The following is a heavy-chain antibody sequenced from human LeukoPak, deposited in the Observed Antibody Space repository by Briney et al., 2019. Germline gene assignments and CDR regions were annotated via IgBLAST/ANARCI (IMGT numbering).Heavy chain of an antibody. Sequence: GGSLRLSCAASGFTFSSYGMHWVRQAPGKGLEWVAVISYDGSNKYYADSVKGLFTISRDNSKNTLYLQMNSLRAEDTAVYYCAKDPLLGYSYGYFDYWGQGTLVTVSS. J-gene: IGHJ4*02. CDR3: AKDPLLGYSYGYFDY. D-gene: IGHD5-18*01. CDR2: ISYDGSNK. V-gene: IGHV3-30*18. CDR1: GFTFSSYG.